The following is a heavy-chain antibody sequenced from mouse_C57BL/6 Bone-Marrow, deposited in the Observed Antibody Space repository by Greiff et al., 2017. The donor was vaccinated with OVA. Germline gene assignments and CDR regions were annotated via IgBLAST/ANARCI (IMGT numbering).Heavy chain of an antibody. J-gene: IGHJ3*01. CDR3: ARGDGYDPSWFAY. CDR2: IHPNSGRT. D-gene: IGHD2-2*01. CDR1: GYTFTSYW. V-gene: IGHV1-64*01. Sequence: VQLQQSGAELVKPGASVKLSCKASGYTFTSYWMHWVKQRPGQGLEWIGMIHPNSGRTNYNEKFKSKATLTVDKSSSTAYMQLSSLTSEDSAVDYCARGDGYDPSWFAYWGQGTLVTVAA.